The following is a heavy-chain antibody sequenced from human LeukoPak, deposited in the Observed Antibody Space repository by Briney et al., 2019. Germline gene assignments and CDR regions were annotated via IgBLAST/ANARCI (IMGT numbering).Heavy chain of an antibody. J-gene: IGHJ5*02. D-gene: IGHD3-16*01. CDR2: ISTSSSTR. CDR3: AGEGLGEVAGGGGNGWFDP. Sequence: GGSLRLSCAASGFTFSDYYMNWIRQAPGKGLEWISYISTSSSTRYYADSVKGRFTISRDNAKNSLYLQMNSLRAEDTAVYYCAGEGLGEVAGGGGNGWFDPWGQGTLVTVSS. V-gene: IGHV3-11*01. CDR1: GFTFSDYY.